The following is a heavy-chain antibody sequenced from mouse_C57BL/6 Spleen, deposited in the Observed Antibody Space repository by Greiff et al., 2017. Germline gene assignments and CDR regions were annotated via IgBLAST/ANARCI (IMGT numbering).Heavy chain of an antibody. V-gene: IGHV1-53*01. CDR3: ARSPYYYGKGYYFDY. D-gene: IGHD1-1*01. J-gene: IGHJ2*01. CDR1: GYTFTSYW. Sequence: QVQLQQPGTELVKPGASVKLSCKASGYTFTSYWMHWVQQRPGQGLEWIGNINPSNGGTNYNEKFKSKATLTVDKSSSTAYMQLSSLTSEDSAVYYCARSPYYYGKGYYFDYWGQGTTLTVSS. CDR2: INPSNGGT.